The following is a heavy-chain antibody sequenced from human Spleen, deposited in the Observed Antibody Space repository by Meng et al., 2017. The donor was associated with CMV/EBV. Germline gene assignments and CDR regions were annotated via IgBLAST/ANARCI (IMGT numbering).Heavy chain of an antibody. CDR1: GFTFSSYS. J-gene: IGHJ4*02. CDR2: ITSTSSTI. V-gene: IGHV3-48*04. CDR3: ATLTVRAWGFLGAAVHFDS. D-gene: IGHD3-16*01. Sequence: GESLKISCAASGFTFSSYSMNWVRQAPGMGLEWLSYITSTSSTIYYADSVQGRFTISRDNAKNSLYLQMNSLRPEDTAVYYCATLTVRAWGFLGAAVHFDSWGPGTLVTVSS.